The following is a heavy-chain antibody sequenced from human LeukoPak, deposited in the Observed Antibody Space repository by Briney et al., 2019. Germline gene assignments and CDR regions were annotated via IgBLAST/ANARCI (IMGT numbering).Heavy chain of an antibody. V-gene: IGHV1-2*02. Sequence: ASVKLSCKASGYTFTDYYMHWVRQGPGQGLEWMGWINPNSGDTNHAQNFQGRVTLTRDTSISTAYMELSSLRSDDSAVYYCAGEYCSGGSCRQGFDYWGQGTLVTVSS. D-gene: IGHD2-15*01. CDR1: GYTFTDYY. CDR3: AGEYCSGGSCRQGFDY. CDR2: INPNSGDT. J-gene: IGHJ4*02.